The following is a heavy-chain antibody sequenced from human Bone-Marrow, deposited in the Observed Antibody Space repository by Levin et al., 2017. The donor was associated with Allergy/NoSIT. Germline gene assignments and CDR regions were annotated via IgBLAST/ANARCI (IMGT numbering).Heavy chain of an antibody. V-gene: IGHV2-5*02. D-gene: IGHD4-17*01. CDR1: GFSLSTSGEA. J-gene: IGHJ4*01. CDR3: AHGGHDYGDYGVVISLLH. Sequence: SGPTLVKPTQTLTLTCTFSGFSLSTSGEAVGWIRQSPGKALEWLALIYWDDDKRYSPSLKSRLSITKDTSKNQVVLTMTNMDRVDTATYYCAHGGHDYGDYGVVISLLHWGQGTLVTVSS. CDR2: IYWDDDK.